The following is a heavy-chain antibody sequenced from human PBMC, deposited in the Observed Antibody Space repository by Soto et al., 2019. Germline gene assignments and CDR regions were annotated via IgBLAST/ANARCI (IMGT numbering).Heavy chain of an antibody. CDR1: GGTFSSYA. J-gene: IGHJ4*02. D-gene: IGHD3-22*01. CDR2: IIPIFGTA. V-gene: IGHV1-69*01. Sequence: QVKLVQSGAEVQKPGSSVKVSCKASGGTFSSYAISWVRQAPGQGLEWMGGIIPIFGTANYAQKFQGRVTITADESTSTADMELSSLSSEDTDVYYCARGRAYYESSGYYYFDYWGQGTLVTVSS. CDR3: ARGRAYYESSGYYYFDY.